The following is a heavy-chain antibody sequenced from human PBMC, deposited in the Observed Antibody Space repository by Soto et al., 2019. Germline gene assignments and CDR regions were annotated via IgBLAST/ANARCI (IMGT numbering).Heavy chain of an antibody. D-gene: IGHD3-16*01. J-gene: IGHJ6*02. CDR2: ISGSGGST. Sequence: EVQLLESGGGLVQPGGSLRLSCAASGFTFSSYAMSWVRQAPGKGLEWVSAISGSGGSTYYADSVKGRFTISRDNSKNPLYLQMNSLGAEETAVYYCAKAPRGRGGGGGNYYGMDVWGQGTTVTVSS. V-gene: IGHV3-23*01. CDR1: GFTFSSYA. CDR3: AKAPRGRGGGGGNYYGMDV.